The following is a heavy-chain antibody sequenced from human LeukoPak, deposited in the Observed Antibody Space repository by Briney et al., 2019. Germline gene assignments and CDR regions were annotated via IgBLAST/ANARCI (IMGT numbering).Heavy chain of an antibody. CDR2: IHSSGGS. V-gene: IGHV4-59*08. D-gene: IGHD1-1*01. J-gene: IGHJ6*03. CDR1: GASISNYY. Sequence: SETLSLTCTVSGASISNYYWSWIRQTPEKGLEWMGHIHSSGGSSYNPSLKSRVTISVDTSKNQFSLKLSSVTAADTAVYYCARHGTLKYYYYYMDVWGKGTTVTVSS. CDR3: ARHGTLKYYYYYMDV.